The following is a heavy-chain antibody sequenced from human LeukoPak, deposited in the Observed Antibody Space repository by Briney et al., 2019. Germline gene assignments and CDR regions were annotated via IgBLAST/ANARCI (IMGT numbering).Heavy chain of an antibody. J-gene: IGHJ3*02. V-gene: IGHV3-15*01. Sequence: PWESLRLSCVASGFSFGNAWMDWVRQAQGKGLEWVGREKNATDGGTADYAAPVEGRFTISRDDSRNTLYLQVNSLKTEDTAVYYCTRENRHSSGWYGSFDIWGQGTLVTV. D-gene: IGHD6-19*01. CDR1: GFSFGNAW. CDR3: TRENRHSSGWYGSFDI. CDR2: EKNATDGGTA.